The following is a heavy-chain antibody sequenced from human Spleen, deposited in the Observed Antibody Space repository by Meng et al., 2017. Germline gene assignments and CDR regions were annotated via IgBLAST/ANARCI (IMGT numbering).Heavy chain of an antibody. D-gene: IGHD2-15*01. V-gene: IGHV3-21*04. CDR3: AGDPCSGGSCFDP. CDR2: ISSSSYI. Sequence: GESPKISRAAPGLTFSSYSMNWVRQAPGKGLEWVSSISSSSYIYYAGSVKGRFTISRHTSKNTLYLQMNSLTPEDTAVYYCAGDPCSGGSCFDPWGQGTLVTVSS. J-gene: IGHJ5*02. CDR1: GLTFSSYS.